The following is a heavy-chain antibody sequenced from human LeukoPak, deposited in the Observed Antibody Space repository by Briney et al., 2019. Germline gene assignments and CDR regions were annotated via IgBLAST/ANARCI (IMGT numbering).Heavy chain of an antibody. Sequence: PGGSLRLSCAASGFTFSSYWMSWVRQAPGKGLEWVANIKQDGSEKYYVDSVKGRFTISRDNAKNSLYLQMSSLRAEDTAVYYCGKEVERHFDLRYWGQGTLVTVSS. V-gene: IGHV3-7*03. CDR1: GFTFSSYW. J-gene: IGHJ4*02. CDR2: IKQDGSEK. CDR3: GKEVERHFDLRY.